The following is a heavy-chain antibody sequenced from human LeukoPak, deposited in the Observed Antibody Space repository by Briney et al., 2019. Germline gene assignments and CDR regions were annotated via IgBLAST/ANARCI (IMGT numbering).Heavy chain of an antibody. CDR3: ATGYSSTWYYFHY. CDR2: IYHSGST. J-gene: IGHJ4*02. D-gene: IGHD6-13*01. Sequence: SETLSLTCTVSGDSISSYYWSWIRQPPGKGLEWIGYIYHSGSTNYNPSLKSRVTISVDTSKSQFSLKLSSVTAADTAVYYCATGYSSTWYYFHYWGQGTLVTVSS. V-gene: IGHV4-59*01. CDR1: GDSISSYY.